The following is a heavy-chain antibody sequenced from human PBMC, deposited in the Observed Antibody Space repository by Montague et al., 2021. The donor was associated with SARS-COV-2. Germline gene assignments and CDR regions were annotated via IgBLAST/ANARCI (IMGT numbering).Heavy chain of an antibody. CDR1: GGSFNFYY. CDR2: ISHRGST. J-gene: IGHJ4*01. CDR3: ARGQELYAFNGALDY. D-gene: IGHD3-16*01. V-gene: IGHV4-34*01. Sequence: SETLSLTCAVYGGSFNFYYRSWIRQPPGKGLEWIGEISHRGSTNYNPSLKTRVTISIDTSKNQFSLKLSSVTAADTAVYYCARGQELYAFNGALDYWGQGTLVTVSS.